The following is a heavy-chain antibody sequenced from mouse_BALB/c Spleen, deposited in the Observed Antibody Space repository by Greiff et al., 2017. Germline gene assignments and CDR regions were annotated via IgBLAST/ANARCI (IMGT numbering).Heavy chain of an antibody. J-gene: IGHJ3*01. Sequence: DVKLVESGGGLVKPGGSLKLSCAASGFTFSDYYMYWVRQTPEKRLEWVATISDGGSYTYYPDSVKGRFTISRDNAKNNLYLQMSSLKSEDTAMYYCARAAYYGNYGGFAYWGQGTLVTVSA. CDR1: GFTFSDYY. CDR2: ISDGGSYT. D-gene: IGHD2-10*01. CDR3: ARAAYYGNYGGFAY. V-gene: IGHV5-4*02.